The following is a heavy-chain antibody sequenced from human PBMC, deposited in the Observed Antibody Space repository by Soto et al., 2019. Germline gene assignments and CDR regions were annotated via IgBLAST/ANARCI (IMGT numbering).Heavy chain of an antibody. J-gene: IGHJ6*02. V-gene: IGHV1-18*01. D-gene: IGHD1-26*01. CDR2: ISPYNGNT. CDR1: GYTFTTYG. CDR3: ARGAPSWAYGMDV. Sequence: QVQLVQFGAEVKKPGASVKVSCEASGYTFTTYGISWVRQAPGQGLEWMGWISPYNGNTNYAQKFQGRATMTTDTSTSTAYMDLRSLRSDDTAVYYCARGAPSWAYGMDVWGQETTVTVSS.